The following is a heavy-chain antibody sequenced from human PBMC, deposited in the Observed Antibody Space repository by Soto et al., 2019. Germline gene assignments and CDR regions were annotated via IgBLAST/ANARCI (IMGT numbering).Heavy chain of an antibody. J-gene: IGHJ4*02. CDR3: ARSGELLQTSDS. CDR2: ITGNSEYK. Sequence: GGSLRLSCAASGFTFSSYAISWVRQAPGKGLEWVSLITGNSEYKYYAGSVKGRFTVSRDNAKNSLYLQMNSLTVEDTAVYYCARSGELLQTSDSWGQGTLVTVSS. CDR1: GFTFSSYA. V-gene: IGHV3-21*06. D-gene: IGHD1-26*01.